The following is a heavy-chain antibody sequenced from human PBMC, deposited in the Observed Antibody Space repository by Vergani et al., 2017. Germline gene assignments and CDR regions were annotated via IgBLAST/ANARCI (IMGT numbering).Heavy chain of an antibody. V-gene: IGHV4-4*03. J-gene: IGHJ4*02. CDR3: ATIGYRRWGYYFVY. D-gene: IGHD3-16*01. CDR2: ICHTEDT. CDR1: GDSISSNNC. Sequence: QVQLQESGPGLVKPPGTLSLTCAVSGDSISSNNCRTWVRQPPGKGLEWIGEICHTEDTKYSPSLKSRVTVSVDESRNLFSLRLNSVTAADTAVYYCATIGYRRWGYYFVYWGQGILVTVSS.